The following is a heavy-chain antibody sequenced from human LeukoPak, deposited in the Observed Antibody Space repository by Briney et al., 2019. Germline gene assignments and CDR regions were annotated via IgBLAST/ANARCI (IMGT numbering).Heavy chain of an antibody. CDR1: GYTFTGYY. Sequence: GASVKVSCKGSGYTFTGYYMHWVRQAPGQGLEWMGRINPNSGGTNYAQKFQGRVTMTRDTSISTAYMELSRLRSDDTAVYYCARVEAYGDYVYWGQGTLVTVSS. J-gene: IGHJ4*02. V-gene: IGHV1-2*06. CDR2: INPNSGGT. D-gene: IGHD4-17*01. CDR3: ARVEAYGDYVY.